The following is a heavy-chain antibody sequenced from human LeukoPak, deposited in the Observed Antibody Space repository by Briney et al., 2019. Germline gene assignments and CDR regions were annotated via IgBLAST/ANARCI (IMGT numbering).Heavy chain of an antibody. D-gene: IGHD3-16*02. CDR2: IYYSGST. CDR3: AGITFGGVIVNY. J-gene: IGHJ4*02. V-gene: IGHV4-59*08. Sequence: PSETLSLTCTVSGGSISSYYWSWIRQPPGKGLEWIGYIYYSGSTNYNPSLKSRVTISVDTSKNQFSLKLSSVTAADTAVYYCAGITFGGVIVNYWGQGTLVTVSS. CDR1: GGSISSYY.